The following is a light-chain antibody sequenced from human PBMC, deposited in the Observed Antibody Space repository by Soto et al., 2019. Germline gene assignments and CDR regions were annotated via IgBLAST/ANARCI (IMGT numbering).Light chain of an antibody. CDR2: GAS. Sequence: EIVFTQSPGTLSLSPGERATLSFRASQSFSNNYLAWYQQTPGRAPRVLIYGASNRATGIPDRFSGSGSGTDFTLTITRLEPEDFAVYFCQQYGSSPRTFGQGTRLEIK. J-gene: IGKJ5*01. CDR3: QQYGSSPRT. V-gene: IGKV3-20*01. CDR1: QSFSNNY.